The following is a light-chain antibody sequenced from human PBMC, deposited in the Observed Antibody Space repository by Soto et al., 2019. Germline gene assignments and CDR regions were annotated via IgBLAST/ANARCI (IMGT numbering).Light chain of an antibody. V-gene: IGKV3-15*01. J-gene: IGKJ2*01. CDR2: SAS. CDR3: QHYDNWTPYT. CDR1: QSVGSD. Sequence: TVMTQSPATLSVSPGERATLSCRASQSVGSDLAWYQQKPGQAPRLLIYSASTRATGIPARFSGSGSGTAVTLTISSLQSEDFAVYYWQHYDNWTPYTFGQGTKLEIK.